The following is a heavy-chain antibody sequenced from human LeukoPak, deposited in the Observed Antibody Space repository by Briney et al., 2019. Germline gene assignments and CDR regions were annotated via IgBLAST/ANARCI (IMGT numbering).Heavy chain of an antibody. CDR1: GFTFSSYS. V-gene: IGHV3-48*01. Sequence: PGGSLRLSCAASGFTFSSYSMSWVRQAPGEGLEWVSYISSSSSNIYYADSVKGRFTISRDNSKNTLYLQMNSLRAEDTAVYYCARAERSLGLELRYAFDIWGQGTMVTVSS. D-gene: IGHD1-7*01. CDR3: ARAERSLGLELRYAFDI. CDR2: ISSSSSNI. J-gene: IGHJ3*02.